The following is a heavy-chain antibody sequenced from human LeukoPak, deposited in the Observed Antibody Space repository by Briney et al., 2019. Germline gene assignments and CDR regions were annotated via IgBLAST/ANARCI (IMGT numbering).Heavy chain of an antibody. Sequence: PSETLSLTCTVSGDSISSHYWSWLRQPPGKGLEWIGYIYYSGSTNYNPSLKSRVTISVDTSKNQFSLKLSSVTAADTAVYYCARSGYYYDGSLDYWGQGTLVTVSS. D-gene: IGHD3-22*01. V-gene: IGHV4-59*11. CDR2: IYYSGST. J-gene: IGHJ4*02. CDR1: GDSISSHY. CDR3: ARSGYYYDGSLDY.